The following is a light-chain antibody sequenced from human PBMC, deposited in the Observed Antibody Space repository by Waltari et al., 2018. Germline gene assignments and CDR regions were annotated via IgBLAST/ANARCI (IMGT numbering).Light chain of an antibody. J-gene: IGKJ5*01. CDR3: QQYHTWPPIT. CDR1: QTVGTS. V-gene: IGKV3-15*01. Sequence: ERVMTQSPVTLSVSPGGSATLSCTASQTVGTSLAWYQQKAGQAPRLLIHGASTRATDIPARFSGSGTGTEFTLTISSLQPEDSAVYFCQQYHTWPPITFGQGTRLEI. CDR2: GAS.